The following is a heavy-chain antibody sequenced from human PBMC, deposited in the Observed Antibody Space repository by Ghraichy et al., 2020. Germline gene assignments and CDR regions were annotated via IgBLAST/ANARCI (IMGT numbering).Heavy chain of an antibody. J-gene: IGHJ6*03. CDR2: ISSSSSTI. V-gene: IGHV3-48*02. Sequence: GGSLRLSCAASGFTFSSYSMNWVRQAPGKGLEWVSYISSSSSTIYYADSVKGRFTISRDNAKNSLYLQMNSLRDEDTAVYYCARYYYDSRWGSDRYYYYYYMDVWGKGTTVTVSS. CDR1: GFTFSSYS. CDR3: ARYYYDSRWGSDRYYYYYYMDV. D-gene: IGHD3-22*01.